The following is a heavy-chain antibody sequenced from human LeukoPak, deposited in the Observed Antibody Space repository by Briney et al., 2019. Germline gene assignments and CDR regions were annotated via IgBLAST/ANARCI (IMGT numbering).Heavy chain of an antibody. CDR3: ARGSNIYYYDNSAYYYFDY. V-gene: IGHV1-69*13. D-gene: IGHD3-22*01. J-gene: IGHJ4*02. CDR1: GGTFSSYG. CDR2: IIPAFGTV. Sequence: SVKVSCKASGGTFSSYGISWVRQAPGQGLEWMGGIIPAFGTVDYAQKFQGRVKITADEFTSTAFMELSSLRSEDTAVYYCARGSNIYYYDNSAYYYFDYWGQGTLVSVSS.